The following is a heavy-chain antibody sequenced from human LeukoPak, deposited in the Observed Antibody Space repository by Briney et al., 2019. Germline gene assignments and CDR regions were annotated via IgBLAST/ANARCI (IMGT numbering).Heavy chain of an antibody. CDR2: ISGSGGST. CDR3: ARPKGIVVVSDAFDI. D-gene: IGHD3-22*01. J-gene: IGHJ3*02. V-gene: IGHV3-23*01. Sequence: GGSLRLSCAASGFTFSSYAMSWVRRAPGKGLEWVSAISGSGGSTYYADSVKGRFTISRDNSKNTLYLQMNSLRAEDTAVYYCARPKGIVVVSDAFDIWGQGTMVTVSS. CDR1: GFTFSSYA.